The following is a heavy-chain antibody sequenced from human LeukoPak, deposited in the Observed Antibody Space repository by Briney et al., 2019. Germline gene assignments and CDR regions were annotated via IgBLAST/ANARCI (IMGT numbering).Heavy chain of an antibody. CDR2: IYYSGST. V-gene: IGHV4-59*08. CDR1: GGSISSYY. Sequence: SETLSLTCTVSGGSISSYYWSWIRQPPGKGLEWIGYIYYSGSTNYNPSLKSRVTISVDTSKNQFSLKLSSVTAADTAVYYCARHYYDYSAGRGYLDYWGQGTLVTVSS. J-gene: IGHJ4*02. CDR3: ARHYYDYSAGRGYLDY. D-gene: IGHD3-22*01.